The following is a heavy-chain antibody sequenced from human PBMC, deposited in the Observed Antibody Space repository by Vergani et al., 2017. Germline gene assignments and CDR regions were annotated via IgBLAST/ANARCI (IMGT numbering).Heavy chain of an antibody. CDR1: GFTFNNYC. D-gene: IGHD6-6*01. J-gene: IGHJ4*02. CDR3: AKFPNLYSISSDDY. V-gene: IGHV3-30*18. CDR2: ISYDGSNK. Sequence: QVQLVESGGGVVQSGRFLRLLCAASGFTFNNYCMHWVRQAPGKGLEWVAVISYDGSNKDYADSVKGRFTISRDNSKNTLYLQMNSLRADDTAVYFCAKFPNLYSISSDDYWGQGTLVTVSS.